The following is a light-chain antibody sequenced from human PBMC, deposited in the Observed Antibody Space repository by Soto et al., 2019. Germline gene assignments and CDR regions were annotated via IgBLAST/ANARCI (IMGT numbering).Light chain of an antibody. J-gene: IGKJ5*01. CDR2: AAS. V-gene: IGKV1-39*01. CDR3: QQSYSTPPIT. CDR1: QSISSY. Sequence: DIQMTQSPSSLSASVGDRVTITCRASQSISSYLNWYQQKPGKAPKLLIYAASSLQSGVPSRFSGSGSWTDFTRTISSLQPEDFATYYCQQSYSTPPITCGQGTRLEIK.